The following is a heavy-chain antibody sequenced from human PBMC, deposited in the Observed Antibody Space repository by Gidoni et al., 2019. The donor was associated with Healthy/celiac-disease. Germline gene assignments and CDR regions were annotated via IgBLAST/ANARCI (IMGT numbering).Heavy chain of an antibody. Sequence: EVQLVQSGAEVKKPGESLKISCKGSGYSFTSYWIGWVRQMPGKGLEWLGIIYPGDYDTRYSPSVQGKVSFSADKSISTAYLQWSSLKASDTAMYYCARLNHGDYFAFDIWGQGTMVTVSS. CDR2: IYPGDYDT. CDR1: GYSFTSYW. V-gene: IGHV5-51*01. D-gene: IGHD4-17*01. CDR3: ARLNHGDYFAFDI. J-gene: IGHJ3*02.